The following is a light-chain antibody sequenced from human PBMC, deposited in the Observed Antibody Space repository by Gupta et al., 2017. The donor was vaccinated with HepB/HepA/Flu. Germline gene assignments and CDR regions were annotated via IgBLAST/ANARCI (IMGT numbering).Light chain of an antibody. Sequence: EIVLTQSPGTLSLSTGDRATLSCRASQSVNNNYLAWYQQKPGQAPRLLIYGSSSRATGISPRFSGSGSGTDFTLAISRLETEDFAVYYCQQYCGSPWTFGQGTKVEI. J-gene: IGKJ1*01. CDR2: GSS. CDR3: QQYCGSPWT. CDR1: QSVNNNY. V-gene: IGKV3-20*01.